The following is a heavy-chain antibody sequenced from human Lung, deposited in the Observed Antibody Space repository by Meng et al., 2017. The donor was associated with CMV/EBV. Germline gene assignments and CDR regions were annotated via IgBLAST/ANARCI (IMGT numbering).Heavy chain of an antibody. CDR2: TYYRSKWYH. Sequence: QVQLQPSGSGLVKPSQTLSLTCAISGDIVSSNSAAWHWIRQSPSRGLEWLGRTYYRSKWYHEYAVSVKSRITISPDTPKNQFSLQLNSMTPEDTAVYYCARGINGGCGDWGQGTLVTVSS. J-gene: IGHJ4*02. D-gene: IGHD4-23*01. CDR1: GDIVSSNSAA. V-gene: IGHV6-1*01. CDR3: ARGINGGCGD.